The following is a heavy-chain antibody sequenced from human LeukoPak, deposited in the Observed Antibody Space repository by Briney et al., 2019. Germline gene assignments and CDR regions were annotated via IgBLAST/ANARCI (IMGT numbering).Heavy chain of an antibody. Sequence: GGSLRLSCVASGFTFSNYGMHWVRQAPGKGLDWVAVIWYDGSYKYYADSVKGRFTISSENPKNTLYLQMDSLRAEDTAIYYCAKVVQYTASTGTGLDYWGQGTLVTVSS. CDR3: AKVVQYTASTGTGLDY. J-gene: IGHJ4*02. CDR1: GFTFSNYG. CDR2: IWYDGSYK. D-gene: IGHD1-1*01. V-gene: IGHV3-33*06.